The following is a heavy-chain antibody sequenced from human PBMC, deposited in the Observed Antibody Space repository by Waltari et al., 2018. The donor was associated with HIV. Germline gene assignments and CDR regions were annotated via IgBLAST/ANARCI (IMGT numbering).Heavy chain of an antibody. D-gene: IGHD3-16*01. V-gene: IGHV3-7*03. CDR1: GFHFNSYW. Sequence: EVKLEDSGGDLVQPGGSLRLSCAASGFHFNSYWMIWVRQAPGEGLEWVASIRQDGSQQNYVDSVKGRFVISRDNINESMSLQMDSLRVEDTATYYCARVGGVAFGYWGQGTPVIV. CDR3: ARVGGVAFGY. J-gene: IGHJ4*02. CDR2: IRQDGSQQ.